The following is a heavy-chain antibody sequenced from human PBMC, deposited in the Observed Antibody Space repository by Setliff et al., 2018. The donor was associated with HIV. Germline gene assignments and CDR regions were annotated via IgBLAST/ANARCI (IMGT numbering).Heavy chain of an antibody. J-gene: IGHJ4*02. D-gene: IGHD4-17*01. V-gene: IGHV4-34*01. CDR2: MNHRGVI. CDR3: ARFEVTTMSTRDY. Sequence: PSETLSLTCTVYGGSFSGYYWTWIRQPPGKGLEFIGEMNHRGVIKYLSSLKSRVTMAVDTSKNQFSLKLTSVTAADSAVYYCARFEVTTMSTRDYWGQGTLVTVSS. CDR1: GGSFSGYY.